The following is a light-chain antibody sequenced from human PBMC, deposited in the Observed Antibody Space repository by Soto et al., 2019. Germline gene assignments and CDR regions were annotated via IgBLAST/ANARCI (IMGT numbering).Light chain of an antibody. J-gene: IGKJ4*01. CDR2: GAS. CDR3: QQYGSSPLT. Sequence: EIVLTQSPGTLSLSPGESATLSCRASQSVRSNYLAWYQQKPGQAPRLLILGASNRATGIPPRFSGRGSGTDFTLTISRLEPEDFAVYYCQQYGSSPLTFGGGTKVDIK. V-gene: IGKV3-20*01. CDR1: QSVRSNY.